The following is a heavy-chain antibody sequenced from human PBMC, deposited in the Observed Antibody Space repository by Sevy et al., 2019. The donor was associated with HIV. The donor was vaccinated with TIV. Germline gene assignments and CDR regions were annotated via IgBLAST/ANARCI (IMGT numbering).Heavy chain of an antibody. J-gene: IGHJ6*04. D-gene: IGHD6-19*01. Sequence: GGSLRLSCAASGFTFSSYAMSWVRQAPGKGLEWVSAISGSGGSTYYADSVKGRFTISRDNSKNTRYLQMNSLRAEDTAVYYCAKGYEGIAVAGTDVWGKGTTVTVSS. CDR1: GFTFSSYA. V-gene: IGHV3-23*01. CDR2: ISGSGGST. CDR3: AKGYEGIAVAGTDV.